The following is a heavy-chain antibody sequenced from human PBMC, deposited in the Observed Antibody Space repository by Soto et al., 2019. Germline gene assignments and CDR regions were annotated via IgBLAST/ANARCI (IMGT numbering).Heavy chain of an antibody. CDR3: ARGWLGERREEALDY. D-gene: IGHD5-12*01. CDR2: INPNSGGT. CDR1: GYTFTGYY. V-gene: IGHV1-2*02. Sequence: VASVKVSCKASGYTFTGYYMHWVRQAPGQGLEWMGWINPNSGGTNYAQKFQGRVTMTRDTSISTAYMELSRLRSDDTAVYYCARGWLGERREEALDYCAQATLETLTS. J-gene: IGHJ4*02.